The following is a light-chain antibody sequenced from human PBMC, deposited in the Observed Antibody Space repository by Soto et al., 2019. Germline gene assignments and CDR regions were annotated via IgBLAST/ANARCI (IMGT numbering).Light chain of an antibody. V-gene: IGKV4-1*01. J-gene: IGKJ1*01. CDR2: WAS. CDR1: QSVLYSSNNKNY. CDR3: QQYYTTPWT. Sequence: DIVMTQSPDSLAVSLGEEATINCKSSQSVLYSSNNKNYLAWYQQKPGQPPKALIYWASTRESGVPDRFSGSGSGTDFTLTISSLHAEDVPVYYCQQYYTTPWTFGQGTKVDI.